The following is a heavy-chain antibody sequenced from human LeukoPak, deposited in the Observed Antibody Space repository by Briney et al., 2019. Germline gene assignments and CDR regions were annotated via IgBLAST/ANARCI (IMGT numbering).Heavy chain of an antibody. CDR2: INHSGST. CDR3: VTYYFDSSGQKKNY. CDR1: GGSFSGYY. Sequence: PSENLSLTCAVYGGSFSGYYWSWIRQPPGKGLEWIGEINHSGSTNYNPSLKSRVTISVDTSKKQFSLKLSSVTAADTAVYYCVTYYFDSSGQKKNYWGRGTLVTVPS. D-gene: IGHD3-22*01. J-gene: IGHJ4*02. V-gene: IGHV4-34*01.